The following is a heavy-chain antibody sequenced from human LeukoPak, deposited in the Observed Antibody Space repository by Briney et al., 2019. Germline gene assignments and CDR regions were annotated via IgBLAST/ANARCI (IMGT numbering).Heavy chain of an antibody. Sequence: PSETLSPTCAVSGGSISSSNWWSWVRQPPGKGLEWIGEIYHSGSTNYNPSLKSRVTISVDKSKNQFSLKLSSVTAADTAVYYCARARGIGYSSSWYVGWGQGTLVTVSS. CDR3: ARARGIGYSSSWYVG. V-gene: IGHV4-4*02. CDR2: IYHSGST. D-gene: IGHD6-13*01. J-gene: IGHJ4*02. CDR1: GGSISSSNW.